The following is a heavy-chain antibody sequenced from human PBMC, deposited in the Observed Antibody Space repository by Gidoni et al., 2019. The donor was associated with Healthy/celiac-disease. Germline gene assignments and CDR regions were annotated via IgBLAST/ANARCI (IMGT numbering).Heavy chain of an antibody. CDR1: GGTFSSYT. CDR3: ARDNTGITIFGVPPAEAFDI. CDR2: IIPILGIA. V-gene: IGHV1-69*04. J-gene: IGHJ3*02. D-gene: IGHD3-3*01. Sequence: QVQLVHSGAEVKKPGSSVKVSCTASGGTFSSYTISWVRQAPGQGLEWMGRIIPILGIANYAQKFQGRVTITADKSTSTAYMELSSLRSEDTAVYYCARDNTGITIFGVPPAEAFDIWGQGTMVTVSS.